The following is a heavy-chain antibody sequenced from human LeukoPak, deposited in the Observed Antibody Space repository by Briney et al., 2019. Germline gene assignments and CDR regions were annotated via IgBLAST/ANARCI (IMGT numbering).Heavy chain of an antibody. Sequence: GASVKVSCKASGYTFTSYGINWVRQATGQGLEWMGWMNPNSGNTGYAQKFQGRVTMTRNTSISTAYMELSSLRSEDTAVYYCARGIDFGVVYYYYGMDVWGQGTTVTVSS. J-gene: IGHJ6*02. D-gene: IGHD3-3*01. CDR1: GYTFTSYG. CDR2: MNPNSGNT. CDR3: ARGIDFGVVYYYYGMDV. V-gene: IGHV1-8*02.